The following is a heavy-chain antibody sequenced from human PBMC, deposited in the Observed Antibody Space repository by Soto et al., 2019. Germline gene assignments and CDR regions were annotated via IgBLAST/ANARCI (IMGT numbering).Heavy chain of an antibody. J-gene: IGHJ4*02. CDR3: AREMATIEYYFDY. V-gene: IGHV3-33*01. Sequence: GGSLRLSCAASGFTFSSYGMHWVRQAPGKGLEWVAVIWYDGSNKYYADSVKGRFTISRDNSKNTLYLQMNSLRAEDTAVYYCAREMATIEYYFDYWGQGTLVTVSS. CDR2: IWYDGSNK. D-gene: IGHD5-12*01. CDR1: GFTFSSYG.